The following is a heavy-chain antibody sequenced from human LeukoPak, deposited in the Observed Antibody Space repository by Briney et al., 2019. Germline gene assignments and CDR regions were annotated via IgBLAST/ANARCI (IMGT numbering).Heavy chain of an antibody. Sequence: SETLSLTCTVSGGSMDNYYWSWIRQPAGKGLEVIGRIFPSGTTRYNPSLKSRVTMFIDKSKDHFPLKLTSMTAADTAVYYCARETPHYYGSGSYTHWGQGTLVTVSS. D-gene: IGHD3-10*01. CDR1: GGSMDNYY. CDR3: ARETPHYYGSGSYTH. J-gene: IGHJ4*02. CDR2: IFPSGTT. V-gene: IGHV4-4*07.